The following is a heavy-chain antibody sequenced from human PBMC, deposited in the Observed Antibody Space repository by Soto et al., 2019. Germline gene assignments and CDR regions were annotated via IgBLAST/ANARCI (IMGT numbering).Heavy chain of an antibody. D-gene: IGHD1-1*01. J-gene: IGHJ4*02. Sequence: GASLKVSCKASGETLTSYAMHWVRQAPGQRLEWMGWINAGNGNTKYSQKFQGRVTITRDTSASTAYMELSSLRSEDTAVYYCARDVRGSERGYWGQGTLVTVSS. CDR3: ARDVRGSERGY. CDR1: GETLTSYA. CDR2: INAGNGNT. V-gene: IGHV1-3*01.